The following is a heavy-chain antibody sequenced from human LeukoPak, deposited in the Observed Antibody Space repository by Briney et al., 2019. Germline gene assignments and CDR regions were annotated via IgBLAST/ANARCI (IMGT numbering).Heavy chain of an antibody. CDR3: ARWYDSSANWFDP. CDR1: GGTFSSYA. D-gene: IGHD3-22*01. V-gene: IGHV1-69*04. CDR2: IIPILGIA. J-gene: IGHJ5*02. Sequence: SVKVSCKASGGTFSSYAISWVRQAPGQGLEWIGRIIPILGIANYAQKFQGRVTITADKSTSTAYMELSSLRSEDTAVYYCARWYDSSANWFDPWGQGTLVTVSS.